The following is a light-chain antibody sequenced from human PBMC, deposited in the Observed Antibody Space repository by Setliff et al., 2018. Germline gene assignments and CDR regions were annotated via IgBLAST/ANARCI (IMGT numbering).Light chain of an antibody. CDR1: SSDIGGYNY. CDR3: SSYTTTSTVV. J-gene: IGLJ2*01. CDR2: DVN. Sequence: QSALTQPASVSGSPGQSITISCTGSSSDIGGYNYVSWYQQHPGKAPKLMIYDVNERPSGVSNRLSGSKSGNTASLTISGLQAEDEADYYCSSYTTTSTVVIGGGTKVTVL. V-gene: IGLV2-14*01.